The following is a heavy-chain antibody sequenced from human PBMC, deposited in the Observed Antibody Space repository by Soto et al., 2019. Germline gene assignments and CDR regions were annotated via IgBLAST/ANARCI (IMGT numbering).Heavy chain of an antibody. D-gene: IGHD6-19*01. CDR1: GGSISSYY. V-gene: IGHV4-59*01. CDR2: IYYSGST. J-gene: IGHJ6*02. CDR3: ARLVAVAGTDYYYGMDV. Sequence: SETLSLTCTVSGGSISSYYWSWIRQPPGKGLEWIGYIYYSGSTNYNPSLKSRVTISVDTSKNQFSLKLGSVTAADTAVYYCARLVAVAGTDYYYGMDVWGQGTTVTVSS.